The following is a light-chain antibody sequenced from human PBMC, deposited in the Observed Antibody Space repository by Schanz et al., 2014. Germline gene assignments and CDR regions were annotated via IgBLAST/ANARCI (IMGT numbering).Light chain of an antibody. Sequence: QSALTQPPSASGSPGQSVTISCAGTSCDIGGYDYVSWYQHHPGKAPKLMIYEVSERPSGVSNRFSGSKSGNTASLTISGLQSEDEADYYCSSYTTNSAPGVVFGGGTKLTV. CDR1: SCDIGGYDY. CDR2: EVS. V-gene: IGLV2-14*01. CDR3: SSYTTNSAPGVV. J-gene: IGLJ2*01.